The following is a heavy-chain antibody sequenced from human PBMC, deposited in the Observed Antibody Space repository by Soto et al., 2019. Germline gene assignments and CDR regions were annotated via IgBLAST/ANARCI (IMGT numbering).Heavy chain of an antibody. D-gene: IGHD3-16*01. V-gene: IGHV3-33*05. CDR2: TSYDGSNN. CDR3: ARWGTTGGLDV. J-gene: IGHJ4*02. CDR1: GFTFRSYV. Sequence: QVQLVESGGGVVQPGTSLRLSCVGSGFTFRSYVIHWVRQAPGKGLEWVALTSYDGSNNFYGDSVKGQFTISRDNSRNTVELQIDSLRLEDTALYYCARWGTTGGLDVWGQGTLVSVSS.